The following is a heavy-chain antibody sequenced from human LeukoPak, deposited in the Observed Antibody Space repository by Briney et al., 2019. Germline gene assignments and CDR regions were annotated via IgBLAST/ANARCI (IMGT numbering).Heavy chain of an antibody. CDR2: IYYSGST. V-gene: IGHV4-31*03. CDR3: ARGYDFWSGSSYGMDV. CDR1: GGSISSGGYY. Sequence: SETLSLTCTVSGGSISSGGYYWRWIRQHPGKGLEWIGYIYYSGSTYYNPSLKSRVTISVDTSKNQFSLKLSSVTAADTAVYYCARGYDFWSGSSYGMDVWGQGTTVTVSS. D-gene: IGHD3-3*01. J-gene: IGHJ6*02.